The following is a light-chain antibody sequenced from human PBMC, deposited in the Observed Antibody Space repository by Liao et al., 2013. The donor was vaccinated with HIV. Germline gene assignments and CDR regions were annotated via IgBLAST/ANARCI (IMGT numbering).Light chain of an antibody. CDR1: ALPKQY. V-gene: IGLV3-25*02. CDR2: KDS. CDR3: QAWDRGLRV. J-gene: IGLJ3*02. Sequence: SYELTQPPSVSVSPGQTARITCSGDALPKQYAYWYQQKPGQAPVLVIYKDSERPSGIPERFSGSNSGNTATLTISGTQDVDEADYYCQAWDRGLRVFGGGTKLTVL.